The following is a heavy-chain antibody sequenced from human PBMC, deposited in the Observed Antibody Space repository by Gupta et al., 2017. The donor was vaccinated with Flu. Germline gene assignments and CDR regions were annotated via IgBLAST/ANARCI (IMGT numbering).Heavy chain of an antibody. CDR1: GFTFSSYA. Sequence: GGSLRLSCAASGFTFSSYAMSWVRQAPGKGLEWVSAISGSGGSTYYADSVKGRFTISRDNSKNTLYLQMNSLRAEDTAVYYCATYSTASNWNYGEEGYGMDVWGQGTTVTVSS. D-gene: IGHD1-7*01. J-gene: IGHJ6*02. V-gene: IGHV3-23*01. CDR2: ISGSGGST. CDR3: ATYSTASNWNYGEEGYGMDV.